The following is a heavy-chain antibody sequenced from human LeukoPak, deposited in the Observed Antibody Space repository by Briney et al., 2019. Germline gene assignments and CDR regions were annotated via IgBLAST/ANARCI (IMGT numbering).Heavy chain of an antibody. CDR2: IYYSGST. CDR3: ARERRSGMDRWDKVDA. J-gene: IGHJ6*04. CDR1: GYSISSGYY. Sequence: KPSETLSLTCTVSGYSISSGYYWGWIRQPPGKGLEWIGSIYYSGSTYYNPSLKSRVTISVDTSKNQFSLKLSSVTAADTAVYYCARERRSGMDRWDKVDAWGKGTTVTVSS. V-gene: IGHV4-38-2*02. D-gene: IGHD1-1*01.